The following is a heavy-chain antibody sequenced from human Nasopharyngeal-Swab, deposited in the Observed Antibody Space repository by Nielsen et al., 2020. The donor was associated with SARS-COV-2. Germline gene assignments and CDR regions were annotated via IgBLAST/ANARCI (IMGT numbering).Heavy chain of an antibody. CDR3: ARGVMVQGVNGYYYGMDV. Sequence: GGSLRLSCAASGFTFSDYYMSWIRQAPGKGLEWVSCISSSSSYTNYADSVKGRFTISRDNAKNSLYLQMNSLRAEDTAVHYCARGVMVQGVNGYYYGMDVWGQGTTVTVSS. J-gene: IGHJ6*02. D-gene: IGHD3-10*01. CDR2: ISSSSSYT. CDR1: GFTFSDYY. V-gene: IGHV3-11*06.